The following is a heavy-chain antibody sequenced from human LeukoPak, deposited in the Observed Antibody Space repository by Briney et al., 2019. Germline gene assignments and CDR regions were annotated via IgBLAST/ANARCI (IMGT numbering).Heavy chain of an antibody. V-gene: IGHV4-59*08. CDR3: ARQRSGDGWYYFDY. CDR2: IFYSGSI. Sequence: PSETLSLTCTVSGASISDYHWSWVRQPPGKGLEWIAYIFYSGSINYNPSLKSRVTISVDTSKSQFSLRLSSVTAADTAVYYCARQRSGDGWYYFDYWGQGTLVTVSS. J-gene: IGHJ4*02. D-gene: IGHD5-12*01. CDR1: GASISDYH.